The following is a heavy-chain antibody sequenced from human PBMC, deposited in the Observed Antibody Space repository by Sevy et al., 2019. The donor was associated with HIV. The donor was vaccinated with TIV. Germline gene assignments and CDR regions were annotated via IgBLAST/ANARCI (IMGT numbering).Heavy chain of an antibody. CDR2: INPNSGGT. CDR1: GYTFTGYY. CDR3: ARGRYYGSGSWSATPYYFDY. Sequence: ASVKVSCKASGYTFTGYYMHWVRQAPGQGLEWMGRINPNSGGTNYAQKFQDRVTMTRETSISTAYMELSRLRSDDTAVYYCARGRYYGSGSWSATPYYFDYWGQGTLVTVSS. D-gene: IGHD3-10*01. J-gene: IGHJ4*02. V-gene: IGHV1-2*06.